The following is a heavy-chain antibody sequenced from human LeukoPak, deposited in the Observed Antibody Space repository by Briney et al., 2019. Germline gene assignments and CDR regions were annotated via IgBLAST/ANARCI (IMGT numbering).Heavy chain of an antibody. V-gene: IGHV1-2*02. CDR1: GYTFTGYY. D-gene: IGHD3-22*01. CDR3: ARDSQHDSSGYYLYYYYYMDV. CDR2: INPNSGGT. Sequence: ASVKVSCKASGYTFTGYYMHWVRQAPGQGLEWMGWINPNSGGTNYAQKFQGRVTMTRDTSISTAYMELSRLRSDDTAVYYCARDSQHDSSGYYLYYYYYMDVWGKGTTVTVSS. J-gene: IGHJ6*03.